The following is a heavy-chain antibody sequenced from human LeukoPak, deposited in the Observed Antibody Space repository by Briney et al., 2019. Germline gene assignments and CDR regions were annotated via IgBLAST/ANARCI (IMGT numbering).Heavy chain of an antibody. CDR1: GGSISSSSYY. D-gene: IGHD5-12*01. Sequence: PSETLSLTRTVSGGSISSSSYYWGWIRQPPGKGLEWIGSIYYSGSTYYNPSLKSRVTISVDTSKNQFSLKLGSVTAADTAVYYCARLPIYSGYDQDTSDYWGQGTLVTVSS. J-gene: IGHJ4*02. V-gene: IGHV4-39*01. CDR2: IYYSGST. CDR3: ARLPIYSGYDQDTSDY.